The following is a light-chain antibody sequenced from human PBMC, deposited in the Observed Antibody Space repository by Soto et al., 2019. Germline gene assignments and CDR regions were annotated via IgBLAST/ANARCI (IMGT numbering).Light chain of an antibody. Sequence: IVLTQSPATLSVSPGESATLSCSASQSGSSNVAWYQQKPGQAPRLLIYGASTTATGIPDRISGSGPGTEFSLTSNILPAEDAADYYCHHYNNWRAFGQGTKVDIK. CDR2: GAS. CDR3: HHYNNWRA. CDR1: QSGSSN. V-gene: IGKV3-15*01. J-gene: IGKJ1*01.